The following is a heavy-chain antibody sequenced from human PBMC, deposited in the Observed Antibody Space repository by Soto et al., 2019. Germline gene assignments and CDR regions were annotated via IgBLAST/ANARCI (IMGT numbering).Heavy chain of an antibody. J-gene: IGHJ4*02. Sequence: PGGSLRLSCVASGFTISRYGMHWVRQAPGEGLEWLSFMSYSGNNTYYGDSVKGRFTISRDNSKNTPYLQMNSLRAEDTAVYYCAKPRDTIFGVVTAFDYWGQGTLVTVSS. D-gene: IGHD3-3*01. CDR1: GFTISRYG. V-gene: IGHV3-30*18. CDR3: AKPRDTIFGVVTAFDY. CDR2: MSYSGNNT.